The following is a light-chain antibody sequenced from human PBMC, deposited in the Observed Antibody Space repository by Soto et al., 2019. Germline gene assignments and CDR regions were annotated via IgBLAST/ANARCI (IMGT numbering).Light chain of an antibody. CDR3: LQANSHPLT. V-gene: IGKV1-6*01. J-gene: IGKJ4*01. CDR1: QGIRND. CDR2: ATS. Sequence: AIHMTQSPSSLSASVKERVTITCRASQGIRNDLGWYQQKPGKAPNLLIYATSSLQGGVPSRFSGSGSGTDFTLTISSLQPEDFATYYCLQANSHPLTFGGGTKVDIK.